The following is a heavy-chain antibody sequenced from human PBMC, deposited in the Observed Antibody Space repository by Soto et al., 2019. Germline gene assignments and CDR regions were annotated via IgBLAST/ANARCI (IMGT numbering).Heavy chain of an antibody. J-gene: IGHJ4*02. CDR3: ARTVERGYSGYDPDHFDY. CDR2: IYYSGST. D-gene: IGHD5-12*01. Sequence: SETLSLTCTVSGGSISSGGYYWSWIRQHPGKGLEWIGYIYYSGSTYYNPSLKSRVTISVDTSKNQFSLKLSSVTAADTAVYYCARTVERGYSGYDPDHFDYWGQGTLVTFSS. CDR1: GGSISSGGYY. V-gene: IGHV4-31*03.